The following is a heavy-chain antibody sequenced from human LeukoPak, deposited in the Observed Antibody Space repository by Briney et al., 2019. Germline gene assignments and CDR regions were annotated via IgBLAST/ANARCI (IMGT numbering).Heavy chain of an antibody. CDR3: ARGARPRMGLLWFGETSRMDV. CDR1: GYSISSGYY. D-gene: IGHD3-10*01. Sequence: SETLSLTCTVSGYSISSGYYWSWIRQPPGKGLEWIGEINHSGSTNYNPSLKSRVTISVDTSKNQFSLKLSSVTAADTAVYYCARGARPRMGLLWFGETSRMDVWGKGTTVTVSS. CDR2: INHSGST. V-gene: IGHV4-38-2*02. J-gene: IGHJ6*04.